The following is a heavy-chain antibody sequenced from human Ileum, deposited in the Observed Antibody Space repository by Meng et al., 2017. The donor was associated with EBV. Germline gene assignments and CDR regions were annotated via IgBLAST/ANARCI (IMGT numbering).Heavy chain of an antibody. D-gene: IGHD3-10*01. CDR3: ARGRFRTFDV. CDR2: TYQMSS. J-gene: IGHJ3*01. Sequence: VHLQQSGPGLLKPPPTLSLTCAISGDSVSSNSVAWNWIRQSPSRGPEWLGRTYQMSSYYAESVKSRISVNADTSKNQFSLQLNSVTPEDTAEYYCARGRFRTFDVWGPGTKVTVSS. CDR1: GDSVSSNSVA. V-gene: IGHV6-1*01.